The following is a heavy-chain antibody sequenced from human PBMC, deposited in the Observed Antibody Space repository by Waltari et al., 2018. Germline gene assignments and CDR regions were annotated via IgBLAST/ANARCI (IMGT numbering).Heavy chain of an antibody. V-gene: IGHV3-7*01. CDR1: GFPFSSYW. Sequence: EVKLVESGGGLVQPGGSLRPPRAASGFPFSSYWISWVRQAPGKGLEWVANIKQDGSEKYYVDSVKGRFTISRDNAKNSLYLQMNSLRAEDTAVYYCARGVWYLYYWGQGTLVTVSS. J-gene: IGHJ4*02. CDR2: IKQDGSEK. CDR3: ARGVWYLYY. D-gene: IGHD2-8*01.